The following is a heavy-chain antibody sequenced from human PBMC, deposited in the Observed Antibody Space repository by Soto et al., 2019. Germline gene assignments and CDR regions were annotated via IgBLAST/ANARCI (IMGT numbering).Heavy chain of an antibody. CDR1: GFTFSSYA. V-gene: IGHV3-23*01. J-gene: IGHJ6*02. Sequence: EVQLLESGGGLVQPGGSLRLSCAASGFTFSSYAMSWVRQAPGKGLEWVSAISGSGGSTYYADSAKGRFTISSDNSKNTVNLPMNSLSDEQTAVHYCATGRAYCSGSRCLPLNYYYGMDVLGQGTTVTVSS. CDR3: ATGRAYCSGSRCLPLNYYYGMDV. D-gene: IGHD2-15*01. CDR2: ISGSGGST.